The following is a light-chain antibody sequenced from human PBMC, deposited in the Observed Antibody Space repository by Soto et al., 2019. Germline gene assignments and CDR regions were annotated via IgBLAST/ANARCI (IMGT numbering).Light chain of an antibody. CDR3: QQYGDWPLT. Sequence: EIVVTQSPATLSVSPGERATLSCRASQSVGNNFAWYQQKPGQAPRLLIFPTSTRATGVPARFSGSGSGTDFTLTISSLQTEVFAVYSCQQYGDWPLTFGGGAKVEIE. J-gene: IGKJ4*01. V-gene: IGKV3-15*01. CDR1: QSVGNN. CDR2: PTS.